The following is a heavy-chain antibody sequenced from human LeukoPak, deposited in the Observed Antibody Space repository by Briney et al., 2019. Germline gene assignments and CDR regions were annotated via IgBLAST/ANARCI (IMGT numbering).Heavy chain of an antibody. CDR3: ARDQDALGLGELLYFDY. D-gene: IGHD3-10*01. Sequence: PGGSLRLSCAASGFTFSSYSMNWVRQAPGKGLEWVSSISSSSSYIYYADSVKGRFTISRDNAKNSLYLQMNSLRAEDTAVYYCARDQDALGLGELLYFDYGAKEPLVTVSS. CDR2: ISSSSSYI. CDR1: GFTFSSYS. V-gene: IGHV3-21*01. J-gene: IGHJ4*01.